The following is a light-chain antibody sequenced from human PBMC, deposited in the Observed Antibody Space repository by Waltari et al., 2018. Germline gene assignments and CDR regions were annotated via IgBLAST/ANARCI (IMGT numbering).Light chain of an antibody. CDR1: SSDIGVYDY. J-gene: IGLJ1*01. CDR3: SSYTSSGIYV. CDR2: DVN. V-gene: IGLV2-14*03. Sequence: QSALTQPASVSGSPGQSITISCTGSSSDIGVYDYFSWYQHYPGKAPKLIIYDVNSRPSGVSYRFSGSKSGNTASLTISGLQAEDETDYYCSSYTSSGIYVFGTGTKVTVL.